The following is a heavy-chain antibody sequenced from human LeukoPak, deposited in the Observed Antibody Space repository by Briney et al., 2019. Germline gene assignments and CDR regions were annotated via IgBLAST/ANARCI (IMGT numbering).Heavy chain of an antibody. CDR1: GDXITSYY. CDR2: ISYSGST. V-gene: IGHV4-59*08. J-gene: IGHJ5*02. D-gene: IGHD6-13*01. Sequence: PSETLSPTCTVSGDXITSYYWSWIRQPPGKGLEWIGHISYSGSTNYNPSLKSRVTMSVDTTKNKFSLRLNSVTAADTAVYYCASRRAEGGSNGHYNWFDPWGQGTLVTVSS. CDR3: ASRRAEGGSNGHYNWFDP.